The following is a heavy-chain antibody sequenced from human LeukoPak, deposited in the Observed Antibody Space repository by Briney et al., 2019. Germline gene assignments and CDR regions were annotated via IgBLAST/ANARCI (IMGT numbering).Heavy chain of an antibody. CDR2: ISSSGSTI. D-gene: IGHD7-27*01. CDR3: ARVLITGVDY. J-gene: IGHJ4*02. Sequence: AGGSLGLSCAASGFTFSSYEMNWVRQAPGKGLEWVSYISSSGSTIYYADSVKGRFTISRDNAKNSLYLQMNSLRAEDTAVYYCARVLITGVDYWGQGTLVTVSS. CDR1: GFTFSSYE. V-gene: IGHV3-48*03.